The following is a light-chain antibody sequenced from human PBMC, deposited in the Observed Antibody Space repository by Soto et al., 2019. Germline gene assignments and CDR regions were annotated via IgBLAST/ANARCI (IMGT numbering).Light chain of an antibody. CDR3: SSYTDSSTLVV. Sequence: QSALTQPASVSGSPGQSITISCTGTSSDVGAYNYVSWYQQHPGKAPKPMIYDVHNRPSGVSNRFSGSKSDNTASLTISGLQSEDEADYYCSSYTDSSTLVVFGGGTKLTVL. V-gene: IGLV2-14*01. J-gene: IGLJ2*01. CDR1: SSDVGAYNY. CDR2: DVH.